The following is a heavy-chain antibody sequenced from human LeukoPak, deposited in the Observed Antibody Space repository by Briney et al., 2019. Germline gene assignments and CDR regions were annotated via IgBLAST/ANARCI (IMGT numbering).Heavy chain of an antibody. CDR3: AKSPPAASGYYLYYFDY. D-gene: IGHD3-22*01. J-gene: IGHJ4*02. CDR1: GFTFSIYW. CDR2: CDSDGSGT. Sequence: PGGSLRLSCAASGFTFSIYWMYWVRQAPGKGLMWVSRCDSDGSGTTYVDSVKGRFTVSRDNAKSTLYLQMSSLRAEDTAVYYCAKSPPAASGYYLYYFDYWGQGTLVTVSS. V-gene: IGHV3-74*01.